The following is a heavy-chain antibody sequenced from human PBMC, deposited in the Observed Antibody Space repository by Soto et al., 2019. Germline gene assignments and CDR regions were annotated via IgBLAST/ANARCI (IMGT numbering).Heavy chain of an antibody. CDR1: GFSLNTGGLG. J-gene: IGHJ6*02. CDR2: IYWDGDK. CDR3: VHSRCGGDCLRFYSSHYYYGMDV. V-gene: IGHV2-5*02. Sequence: QITLKESGPTLVKPTQTLTLTCTFSGFSLNTGGLGVGWIRQPPGNALEWLALIYWDGDKRYSPSLQSRLSITKDTSNNQVVLTMTNMDPVDTATYYCVHSRCGGDCLRFYSSHYYYGMDVWGQANTVTVSS. D-gene: IGHD2-21*02.